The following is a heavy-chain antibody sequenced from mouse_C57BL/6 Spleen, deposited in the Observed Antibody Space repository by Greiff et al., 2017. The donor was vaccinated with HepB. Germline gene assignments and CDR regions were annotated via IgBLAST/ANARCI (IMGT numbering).Heavy chain of an antibody. D-gene: IGHD2-12*01. CDR1: GFTFSDYY. J-gene: IGHJ3*01. V-gene: IGHV5-12*01. Sequence: EVKLVESGGGLVQPGGSLKLSCAASGFTFSDYYMYWVRQTPEKRLEWVAYISNGGGSTYYPDTVKGRFTISRDNAKNTLYLQMSRLKSEDTAMYYCARGDYSSFAYWGQGTLVTVSA. CDR3: ARGDYSSFAY. CDR2: ISNGGGST.